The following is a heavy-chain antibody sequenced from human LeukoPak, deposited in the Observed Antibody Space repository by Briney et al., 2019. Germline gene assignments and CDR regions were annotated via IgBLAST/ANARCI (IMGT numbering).Heavy chain of an antibody. J-gene: IGHJ4*02. CDR3: ARSFGIAYTGV. V-gene: IGHV1-69*02. D-gene: IGHD2-2*02. CDR1: GGTFSSYT. CDR2: IIPILGIA. Sequence: ASVKVSCKASGGTFSSYTISWVRQAPGQGLEWMGRIIPILGIANFAQKFQGRVTITADKSTSTAYMELSSLRSEDTAVYYCARSFGIAYTGVWGQGTLVTVSS.